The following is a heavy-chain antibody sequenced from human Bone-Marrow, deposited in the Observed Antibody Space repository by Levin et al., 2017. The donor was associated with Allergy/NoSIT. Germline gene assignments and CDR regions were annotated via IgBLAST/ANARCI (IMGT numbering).Heavy chain of an antibody. CDR1: GFTFGDYA. CDR3: TQDRSGYYYGSGSSYY. J-gene: IGHJ4*02. D-gene: IGHD3-10*01. CDR2: IRSKAYGGTT. Sequence: PGGSLRLSCTASGFTFGDYAMSWFRQAPGKGLEWVGFIRSKAYGGTTEYAASVKGRFTISRDDSKSIAYLQMNSLKTEDTAVYYCTQDRSGYYYGSGSSYYWGQGTLVTVSS. V-gene: IGHV3-49*03.